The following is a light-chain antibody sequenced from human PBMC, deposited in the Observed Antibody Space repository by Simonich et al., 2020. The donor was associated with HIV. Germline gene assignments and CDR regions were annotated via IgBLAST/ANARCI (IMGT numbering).Light chain of an antibody. CDR1: RSILNSSNNKDY. CDR2: WES. V-gene: IGKV4-1*01. Sequence: DIVMTQSPDSLAVSLGERATFTCTSSRSILNSSNNKDYLAWDQQKPGQPPKLLIYWESTRESGVPDRVSASGSGTEFTLTISSLQAEDVAIYYCQQYDSTPPTFGQGTKVEIK. CDR3: QQYDSTPPT. J-gene: IGKJ1*01.